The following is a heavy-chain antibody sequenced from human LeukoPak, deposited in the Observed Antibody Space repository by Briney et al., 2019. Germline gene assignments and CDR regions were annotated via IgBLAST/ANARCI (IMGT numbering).Heavy chain of an antibody. CDR3: ARVGGGNSMARAFDI. Sequence: GGSLRLSCAASGFTFSSYSMNWVRQAPGKGLEWVSSISSSSSYIYYADSVKGRFTISRDNAKNSLYLQMNSLRAEDTAVYYCARVGGGNSMARAFDIWGQGTMVTVSP. CDR1: GFTFSSYS. CDR2: ISSSSSYI. D-gene: IGHD4-23*01. V-gene: IGHV3-21*01. J-gene: IGHJ3*02.